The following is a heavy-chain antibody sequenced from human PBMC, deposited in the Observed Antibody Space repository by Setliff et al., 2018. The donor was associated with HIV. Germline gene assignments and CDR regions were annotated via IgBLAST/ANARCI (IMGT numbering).Heavy chain of an antibody. CDR1: GFTFSTYW. CDR2: IKQDGSEE. D-gene: IGHD4-4*01. CDR3: AQITVMGY. Sequence: GGSLRLSCAASGFTFSTYWMIWVRQAPGKGLEWVAKIKQDGSEEYYVDSVKGRFTISRDNAKNSVYLQMNSLRAEDTAVYYCAQITVMGYWGQGTLVTVSS. V-gene: IGHV3-7*01. J-gene: IGHJ4*02.